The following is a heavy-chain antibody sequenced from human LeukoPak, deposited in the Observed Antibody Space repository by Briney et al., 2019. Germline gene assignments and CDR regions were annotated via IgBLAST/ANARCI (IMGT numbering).Heavy chain of an antibody. J-gene: IGHJ4*02. V-gene: IGHV4-61*02. CDR2: IYTSGST. CDR1: GGSISSGNYY. Sequence: SETLSLTCTVSGGSISSGNYYWSWIRQPAGKGLEWIGRIYTSGSTNYNPSLKSRVTISVDTSKNQFSLKLSSVTAADTAIYYCARGVVAAAGRTFDFWGQGTLVTVSS. CDR3: ARGVVAAAGRTFDF. D-gene: IGHD6-13*01.